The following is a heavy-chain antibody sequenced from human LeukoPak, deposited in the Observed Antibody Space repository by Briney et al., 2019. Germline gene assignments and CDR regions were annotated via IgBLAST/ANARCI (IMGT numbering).Heavy chain of an antibody. CDR2: INPNSGGT. CDR1: GYTITGYY. D-gene: IGHD6-6*01. J-gene: IGHJ4*02. V-gene: IGHV1-2*02. Sequence: GASVKVSCKASGYTITGYYMHWVRQAPGQGLEWMGWINPNSGGTNYAQKFQGRVTMTRDTSISTAYMELSRLRSDDTAVYYCARSASTARLVLFDYWGQGTLVTVSS. CDR3: ARSASTARLVLFDY.